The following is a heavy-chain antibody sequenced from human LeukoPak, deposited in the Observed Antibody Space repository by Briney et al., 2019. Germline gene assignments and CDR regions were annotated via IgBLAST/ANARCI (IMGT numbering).Heavy chain of an antibody. CDR3: AKAGFALDY. J-gene: IGHJ4*02. Sequence: SLRLSCAGAGFTFDDSVMHWVRQAPGKGLEWVSTINWNSGNIGYADSVKGRFTISRDNAKNSLYLQMNSLRAEDTALYYCAKAGFALDYWGQGTLVTVSS. CDR1: GFTFDDSV. CDR2: INWNSGNI. V-gene: IGHV3-9*01. D-gene: IGHD3-10*01.